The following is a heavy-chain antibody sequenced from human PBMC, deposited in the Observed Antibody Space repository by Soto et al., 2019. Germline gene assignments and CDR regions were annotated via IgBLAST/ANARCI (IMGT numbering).Heavy chain of an antibody. CDR1: GFTFSGYS. V-gene: IGHV3-21*01. Sequence: EVQLVESGGGLVKPGGSLRLSCVASGFTFSGYSINWVREAPGKGLEWVSYISGPSIYIYYADSVKGRFTISRDNAKSAVYLQMNSLRAEDTAVYYCARGFRNGFNVWGQGITVSVSS. J-gene: IGHJ6*02. CDR2: ISGPSIYI. CDR3: ARGFRNGFNV. D-gene: IGHD2-8*01.